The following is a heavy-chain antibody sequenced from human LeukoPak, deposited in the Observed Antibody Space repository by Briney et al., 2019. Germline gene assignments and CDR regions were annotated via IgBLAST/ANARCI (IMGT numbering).Heavy chain of an antibody. V-gene: IGHV3-11*01. J-gene: IGHJ4*02. CDR3: AKGARGSGWYYLDY. CDR2: ISSSGSTI. Sequence: PGGSLRLSCAAAGFTFSDYYMSWIRQAPGKGLEWVSYISSSGSTIYYADSVKGRFTISRDNSKNTLYLQMNSLRAEDTAVYYCAKGARGSGWYYLDYWGQGTLVTVSS. CDR1: GFTFSDYY. D-gene: IGHD6-19*01.